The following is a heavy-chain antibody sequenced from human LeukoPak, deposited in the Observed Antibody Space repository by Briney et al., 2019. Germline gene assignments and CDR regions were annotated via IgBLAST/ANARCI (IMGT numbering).Heavy chain of an antibody. CDR1: GHPISIYY. V-gene: IGHV4-59*01. CDR3: ARGGYYGSGNDFRFDX. Sequence: SETLSLTCSVSGHPISIYYWICLRGSPGKGLEGVGYIHYTGSTNYNTSVKSRVTISVETSKNQFSLKLKSVTGADTAVYYCARGGYYGSGNDFRFDXWGXXNLXTVX. D-gene: IGHD3-10*01. CDR2: IHYTGST. J-gene: IGHJ5*02.